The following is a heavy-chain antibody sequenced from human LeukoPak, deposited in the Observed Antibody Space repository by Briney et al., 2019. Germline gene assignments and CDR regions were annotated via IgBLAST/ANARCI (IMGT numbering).Heavy chain of an antibody. CDR3: AKQSAYSYSSPGDY. Sequence: GGSLRLSCAASGFTFSSYAMSWVRQAPGKGLEWVSAISGSGGSTYYADSAKGRFTISRDNSKNTLYLQMNSLRAEDTAVYYCAKQSAYSYSSPGDYGGQGTLDTVS. CDR2: ISGSGGST. V-gene: IGHV3-23*01. CDR1: GFTFSSYA. J-gene: IGHJ4*02. D-gene: IGHD5-18*01.